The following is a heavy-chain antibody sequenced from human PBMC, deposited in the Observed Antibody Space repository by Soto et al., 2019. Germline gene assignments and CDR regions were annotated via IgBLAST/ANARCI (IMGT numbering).Heavy chain of an antibody. D-gene: IGHD2-21*01. Sequence: EVQLLEAGGGLVQPGESLRLSCTASGFIFSNYAMTWVRQAPGRGLERVAKIGGGGGSTFYADSVKGRFTISRDNSKNTLYQQMSSLRDEDTAVYYCAKAAMYSSPFDSWGQGALVTVST. CDR2: IGGGGGST. CDR1: GFIFSNYA. J-gene: IGHJ4*02. V-gene: IGHV3-23*01. CDR3: AKAAMYSSPFDS.